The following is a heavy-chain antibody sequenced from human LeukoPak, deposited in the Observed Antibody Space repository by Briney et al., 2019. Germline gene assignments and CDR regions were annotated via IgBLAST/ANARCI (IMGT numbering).Heavy chain of an antibody. Sequence: SETLSLTCTVSGGSISSSSYYWGWIRQPPGKGLEWIGSIYYSGSTYYNPSLKSRVTISVDTSKNQFSLKLSSVTAADTAVYYCAVINSPYYYDSSGFDYWGQGTLVTVSS. J-gene: IGHJ4*02. CDR3: AVINSPYYYDSSGFDY. D-gene: IGHD3-22*01. V-gene: IGHV4-39*07. CDR2: IYYSGST. CDR1: GGSISSSSYY.